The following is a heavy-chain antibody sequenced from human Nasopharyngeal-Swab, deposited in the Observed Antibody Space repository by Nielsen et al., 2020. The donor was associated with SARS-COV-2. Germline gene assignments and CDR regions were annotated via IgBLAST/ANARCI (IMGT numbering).Heavy chain of an antibody. CDR3: ASPRGYSYVAFDY. CDR2: ISSSSSYI. J-gene: IGHJ4*02. V-gene: IGHV3-21*01. D-gene: IGHD5-18*01. Sequence: GESLKISCAASWFTFSRYSMNWVRHASGKGLEWVSSISSSSSYIYYADSVKGRFTISRDNAKNSLYLQMNSLRAEDTAVYYCASPRGYSYVAFDYWGQGTLVTVSS. CDR1: WFTFSRYS.